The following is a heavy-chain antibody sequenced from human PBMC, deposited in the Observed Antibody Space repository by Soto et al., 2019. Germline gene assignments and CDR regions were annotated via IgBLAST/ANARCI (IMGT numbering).Heavy chain of an antibody. CDR2: MFYGVST. CDR3: ARLPTRHLVDY. J-gene: IGHJ4*02. Sequence: SETLSLTCTVSGSSINSSGYYWGWIRQPPGKALGWKGSMFYGVSTYYNPPLKSRVTLSVDSCKNQFSLNLRSLTAAATPVPYCARLPTRHLVDYWGQGTLVT. CDR1: GSSINSSGYY. V-gene: IGHV4-39*01. D-gene: IGHD3-3*02.